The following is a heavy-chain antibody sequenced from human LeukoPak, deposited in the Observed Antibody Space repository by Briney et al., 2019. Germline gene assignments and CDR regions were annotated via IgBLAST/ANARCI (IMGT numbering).Heavy chain of an antibody. CDR2: IYYSGST. Sequence: SETLSLTCTVSGGSISSYYWSWIRQPPGKGLEWIGYIYYSGSTNYNPSLKSRVTMSVDTSKNQFSLKLSSVTAADTAVYYCARDESDYYDSSGYFDYWGQGTLVTVSS. D-gene: IGHD3-22*01. J-gene: IGHJ4*02. V-gene: IGHV4-59*01. CDR1: GGSISSYY. CDR3: ARDESDYYDSSGYFDY.